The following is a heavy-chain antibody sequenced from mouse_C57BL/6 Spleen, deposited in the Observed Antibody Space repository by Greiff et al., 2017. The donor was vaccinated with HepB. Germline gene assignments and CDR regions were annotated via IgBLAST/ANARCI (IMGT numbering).Heavy chain of an antibody. CDR3: ARHASSGPFDY. CDR1: GFTFSSYG. V-gene: IGHV5-6*01. D-gene: IGHD3-2*02. Sequence: EVKVVESGGDLVKPGGSLKLSCAASGFTFSSYGMSWVRQTPDKRLEWVATISSGGSYTYYPDSVKGRFTISRDNAKNTLYLQMSSLKSEDTAMYYCARHASSGPFDYWGQGTTLTVSS. J-gene: IGHJ2*01. CDR2: ISSGGSYT.